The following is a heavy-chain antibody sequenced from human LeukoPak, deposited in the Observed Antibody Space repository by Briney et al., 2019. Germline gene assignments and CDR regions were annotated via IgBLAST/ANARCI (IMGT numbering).Heavy chain of an antibody. V-gene: IGHV4-39*01. J-gene: IGHJ4*02. CDR1: GGSISNYY. Sequence: PSETLSLTCTVSGGSISNYYWGWIRQPPGKGLEWVGSIYYSGTTYYAPSLKSRVTISVDTSGDQFSLKLSSVTAADTAVYYCARLGKSGYLFEYWGQGTLVTVSS. CDR2: IYYSGTT. CDR3: ARLGKSGYLFEY. D-gene: IGHD3-3*01.